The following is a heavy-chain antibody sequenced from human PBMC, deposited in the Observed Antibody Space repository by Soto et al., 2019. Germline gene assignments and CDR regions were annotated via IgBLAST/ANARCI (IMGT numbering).Heavy chain of an antibody. CDR2: IYGIGNT. Sequence: SETLSLTCTVCGTSLNSGTNYWNWVRQPPGKALEWIGYIYGIGNTKYNPSLKIRVTISQDTYKNQVSLKMNSVTATDTAMYYCGGDWGHYWFDPWGQGILVAVCS. V-gene: IGHV4-61*01. J-gene: IGHJ5*02. CDR1: GTSLNSGTNY. D-gene: IGHD7-27*01. CDR3: GGDWGHYWFDP.